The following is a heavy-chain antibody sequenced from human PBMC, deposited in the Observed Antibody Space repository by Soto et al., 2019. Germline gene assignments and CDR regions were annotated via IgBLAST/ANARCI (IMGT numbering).Heavy chain of an antibody. Sequence: PSETLSLTCAVYGGSFSGYYWSWIRQPPGKGLEWIGEINHSGSTNYNPSLKGRVTISVDTSKNQFSLKLSSVTAADTAVYYCASCIAAAGKRYFDYWGQGTLVTVSS. CDR2: INHSGST. CDR1: GGSFSGYY. J-gene: IGHJ4*02. CDR3: ASCIAAAGKRYFDY. V-gene: IGHV4-34*01. D-gene: IGHD6-13*01.